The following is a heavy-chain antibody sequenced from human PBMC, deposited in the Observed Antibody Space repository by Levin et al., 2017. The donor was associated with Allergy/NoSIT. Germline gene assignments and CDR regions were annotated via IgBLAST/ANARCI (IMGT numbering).Heavy chain of an antibody. J-gene: IGHJ6*02. CDR2: ISYDGSNK. CDR3: AKELFHIVVVVAATHVSGGMDV. D-gene: IGHD2-15*01. V-gene: IGHV3-30*18. CDR1: GFTFSSYG. Sequence: GGSLRLSCAASGFTFSSYGMHWVRQAPGKGLEWVAVISYDGSNKYYADSVKGRFTISRDNSKNTLYLQMNSLRAEDTAVYYCAKELFHIVVVVAATHVSGGMDVWGQGTTVTVSS.